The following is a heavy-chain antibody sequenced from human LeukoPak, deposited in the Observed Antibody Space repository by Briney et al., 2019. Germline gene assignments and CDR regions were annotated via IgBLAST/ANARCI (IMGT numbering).Heavy chain of an antibody. CDR3: ARDIRHYDILTGYPDY. J-gene: IGHJ4*02. Sequence: GGSLRLSCAASGFTFSSYEMNWVRQAPGKGLEWVSYISSSGSTIYYADSVKGRFTISRDSAKNSLYLQMNSLRAEDTAVYYCARDIRHYDILTGYPDYWGQGTLVTVSS. CDR2: ISSSGSTI. V-gene: IGHV3-48*03. CDR1: GFTFSSYE. D-gene: IGHD3-9*01.